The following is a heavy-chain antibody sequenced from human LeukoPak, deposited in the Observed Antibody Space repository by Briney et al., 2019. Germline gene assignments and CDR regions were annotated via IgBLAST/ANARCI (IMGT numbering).Heavy chain of an antibody. V-gene: IGHV3-23*01. D-gene: IGHD6-19*01. J-gene: IGHJ4*02. Sequence: PGGSLRLSCTASGFTFSSYAMSWVRQAPGKGLEWVSGISASGGNTYHADSVKGRFTISRDNSKNTLYLQMKSLRAEDTAVYYCAKVGAVAVLFDYWGQGTLVTVSS. CDR2: ISASGGNT. CDR3: AKVGAVAVLFDY. CDR1: GFTFSSYA.